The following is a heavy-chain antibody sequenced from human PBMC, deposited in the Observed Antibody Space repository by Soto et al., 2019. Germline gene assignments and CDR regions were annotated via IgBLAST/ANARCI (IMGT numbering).Heavy chain of an antibody. D-gene: IGHD6-19*01. V-gene: IGHV6-1*01. CDR3: ASALYSSGWAEYFQH. Sequence: PSQTLSLTCAISGDSVSSNSAAWNWIRQSPSRGLEWLGRTYYRSKWYNDYAVSVKSRITINPDTSKNQFSLQLNSVTPEDTAAYYCASALYSSGWAEYFQHWGQGTLVTSPQ. CDR1: GDSVSSNSAA. J-gene: IGHJ1*01. CDR2: TYYRSKWYN.